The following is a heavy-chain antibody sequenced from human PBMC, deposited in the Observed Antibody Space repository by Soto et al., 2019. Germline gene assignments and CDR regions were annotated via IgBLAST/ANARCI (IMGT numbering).Heavy chain of an antibody. CDR2: ISYDGSNK. J-gene: IGHJ4*02. V-gene: IGHV3-30-3*01. D-gene: IGHD3-10*01. CDR3: AREWFGDGH. CDR1: GFTFSSYA. Sequence: GGSLRLSCAASGFTFSSYAMHWVRQAPGKGLEWVAVISYDGSNKYYADSVKGRFTISRDNSKNTLYLQMNSLRAEDTAVYYCAREWFGDGHWGQATLVTVFS.